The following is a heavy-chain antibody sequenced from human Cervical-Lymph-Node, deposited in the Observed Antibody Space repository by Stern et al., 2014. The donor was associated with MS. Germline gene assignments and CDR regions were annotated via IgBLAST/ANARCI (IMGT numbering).Heavy chain of an antibody. CDR1: GGTFSSYT. D-gene: IGHD3-16*02. CDR2: IIPMFGIA. V-gene: IGHV1-69*01. CDR3: ARATSDYIWGSYRYLDY. Sequence: VQLLQPGAEVKKPGSSVKVSCKASGGTFSSYTIGWVRQAPGQGLEWMGGIIPMFGIANYAEKFQGRVTITADESTSTAYMDLSTLRSEDTAVYYCARATSDYIWGSYRYLDYWGQGTQVTVSS. J-gene: IGHJ4*02.